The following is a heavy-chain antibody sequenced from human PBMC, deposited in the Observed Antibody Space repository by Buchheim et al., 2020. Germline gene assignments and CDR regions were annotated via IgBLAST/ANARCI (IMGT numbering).Heavy chain of an antibody. V-gene: IGHV3-23*01. D-gene: IGHD3-22*01. J-gene: IGHJ4*02. CDR3: ATLGTYYYDSSGPGFFDY. CDR1: GFTFSSYA. CDR2: ISGSGGST. Sequence: EVQLLESGGGLVQPGGSLRLSCAASGFTFSSYAMSWVRQAPGKGLEWVSAISGSGGSTYYADSVKGRFTISRDNSKNTLYLQMNSLRAEDTAVYYCATLGTYYYDSSGPGFFDYWGQGTL.